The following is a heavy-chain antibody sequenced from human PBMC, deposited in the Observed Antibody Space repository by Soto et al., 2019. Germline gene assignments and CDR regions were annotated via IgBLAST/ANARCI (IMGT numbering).Heavy chain of an antibody. V-gene: IGHV3-33*06. Sequence: VQLVESGGAVVQPGRSLRLSCAASGFTFSSYGMHWVRQAPGKGLEWVAVIWYDGSNKYFADSVKGRFTISRDNSKNTLYLQMNSLRAEDTGVYYCAKDYSSSLYGMDVWGQGTTVTVSS. CDR2: IWYDGSNK. D-gene: IGHD6-13*01. J-gene: IGHJ6*02. CDR1: GFTFSSYG. CDR3: AKDYSSSLYGMDV.